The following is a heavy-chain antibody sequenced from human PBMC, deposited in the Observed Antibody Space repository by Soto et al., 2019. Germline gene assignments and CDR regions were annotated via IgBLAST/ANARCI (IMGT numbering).Heavy chain of an antibody. CDR1: GFSLSTSGVG. CDR3: APSSGSYYGGDFDY. J-gene: IGHJ4*02. Sequence: QITLKESGPTLVKPTQTLTLTCTFSGFSLSTSGVGVGWIRQPPGKALEWLALIYWDDDKRYSPSLKSRLTITKDTSKNQVVLTMTNMDPVDTATYYCAPSSGSYYGGDFDYWGQGTLVTVSS. V-gene: IGHV2-5*02. D-gene: IGHD1-26*01. CDR2: IYWDDDK.